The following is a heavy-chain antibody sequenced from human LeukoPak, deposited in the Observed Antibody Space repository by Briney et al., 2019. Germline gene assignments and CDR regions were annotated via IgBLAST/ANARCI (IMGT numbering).Heavy chain of an antibody. CDR2: ISGSGGST. J-gene: IGHJ5*02. Sequence: GGSLRLSCAASGFTFSSYAMSWVRQAPGKGLEWVSAISGSGGSTYYADSVKGRFTISRDNSKNTLYLQMNSLRAEDTAVYYCAKGGGIAVAGRSKANWYDPWGQGTLVTVSS. CDR3: AKGGGIAVAGRSKANWYDP. V-gene: IGHV3-23*01. D-gene: IGHD6-19*01. CDR1: GFTFSSYA.